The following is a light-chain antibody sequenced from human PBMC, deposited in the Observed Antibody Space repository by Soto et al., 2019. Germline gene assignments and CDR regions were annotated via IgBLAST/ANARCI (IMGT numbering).Light chain of an antibody. CDR3: SAWDDSLKGFV. CDR2: TNN. CDR1: SSNIGTNS. J-gene: IGLJ1*01. Sequence: QSVLTQPPSASGTPGLRVTISCSGTSSNIGTNSVDWYQQVPGAAPDLLIHTNNQRPSGVPDRFSASKSGASASLAISGLQPEDEADYYCSAWDDSLKGFVFGTGTKVTVL. V-gene: IGLV1-44*01.